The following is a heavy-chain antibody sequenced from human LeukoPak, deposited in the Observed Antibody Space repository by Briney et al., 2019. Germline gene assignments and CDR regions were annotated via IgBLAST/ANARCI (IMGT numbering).Heavy chain of an antibody. J-gene: IGHJ4*02. D-gene: IGHD1-26*01. CDR3: VKDGSGNFLFDY. CDR1: GFTFSTYA. V-gene: IGHV3-64D*06. CDR2: ISDDGLKT. Sequence: GGSLRLSCSASGFTFSTYALHWVRQAPGKGLEFVSAISDDGLKTYNADSVKGRFTISRDNSKNTLYIQMSSLRAEDTAVYYCVKDGSGNFLFDYWGQGTLVTVSS.